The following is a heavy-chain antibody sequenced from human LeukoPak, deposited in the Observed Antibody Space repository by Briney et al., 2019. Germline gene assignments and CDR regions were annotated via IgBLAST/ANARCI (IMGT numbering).Heavy chain of an antibody. CDR2: IFQSEST. V-gene: IGHV4-30-2*05. CDR1: GGSISSFTYY. J-gene: IGHJ4*02. Sequence: PSETLSLTCTVSGGSISSFTYYWSWIRQPPGEGLEWIGYIFQSESTYYNPSLKSRGTISVDTSRNQFSLKLSSVTAADTAVYYCARWADYWGQGILVTVSS. CDR3: ARWADY.